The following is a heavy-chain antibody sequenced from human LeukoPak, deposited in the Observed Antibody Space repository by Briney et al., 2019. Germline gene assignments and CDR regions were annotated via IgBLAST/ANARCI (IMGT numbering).Heavy chain of an antibody. Sequence: GSLRHSCAASGFTFSDYYMSWIRQAPGKGLEWVSYISSSGSTIYYADSVKGRFTISRDNAKNSLYLQMNSLRAEDTAVYYCASPCSSTSCYNGDYWGQGTLVTVSS. CDR2: ISSSGSTI. J-gene: IGHJ4*02. CDR1: GFTFSDYY. D-gene: IGHD2-2*02. V-gene: IGHV3-11*01. CDR3: ASPCSSTSCYNGDY.